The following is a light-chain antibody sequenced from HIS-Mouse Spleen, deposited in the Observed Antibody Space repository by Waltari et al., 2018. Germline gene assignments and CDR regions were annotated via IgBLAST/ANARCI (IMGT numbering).Light chain of an antibody. CDR3: YSTDSSGNHRV. V-gene: IGLV3-10*01. CDR2: EDS. J-gene: IGLJ2*01. CDR1: ALPNKY. Sequence: SYELTQPPSVSVSPGHTARITCPGDALPNKYAYWYQQKSGQAPVLVISEDSKRPSGIPERFSGSSSGTMATLTISGAQVEDEADYYCYSTDSSGNHRVFGGGTKLTVL.